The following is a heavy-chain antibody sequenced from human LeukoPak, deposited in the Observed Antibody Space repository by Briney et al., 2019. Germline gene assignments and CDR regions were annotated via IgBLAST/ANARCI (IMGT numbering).Heavy chain of an antibody. V-gene: IGHV4-34*01. D-gene: IGHD2-15*01. CDR2: INHSGNT. CDR3: ARGFHYCSGGSCLLRPFDY. J-gene: IGHJ4*02. Sequence: SETLSLTCAVYGGSFSGYYWSWIRQPPGKGLEWIGEINHSGNTNYNPSLKSRVTISVDTSKNQFSLKLSSVTAADTAVYYCARGFHYCSGGSCLLRPFDYRGQGTLVTVSS. CDR1: GGSFSGYY.